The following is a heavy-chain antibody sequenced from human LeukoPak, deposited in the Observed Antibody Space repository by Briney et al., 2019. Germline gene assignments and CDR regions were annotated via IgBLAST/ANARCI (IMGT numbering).Heavy chain of an antibody. D-gene: IGHD6-13*01. CDR1: EYSFPNYC. CDR2: IYPDDSDT. J-gene: IGHJ4*02. Sequence: GESLKISCKHSEYSFPNYCVGWVRQMPGKGLEWMGIIYPDDSDTRYSPSFQGRVTISADKSINTAYLEWSSLKASDTATYYCAIGRGGQQLGDFWGQGTLATVSS. CDR3: AIGRGGQQLGDF. V-gene: IGHV5-51*01.